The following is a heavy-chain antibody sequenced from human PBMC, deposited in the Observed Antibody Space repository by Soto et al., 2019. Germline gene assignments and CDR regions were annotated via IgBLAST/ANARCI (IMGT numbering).Heavy chain of an antibody. CDR2: IGTAGDT. Sequence: LRLSCAASGFTFSSYDMHWVRQATGKGLEWVSAIGTAGDTYYPGSVKGRFTISRENAKNSLYLQMNSLRAGDTAVYYCARGYCSSTSCYTEFGYYYGMDAWGQGTTVTVSS. J-gene: IGHJ6*02. D-gene: IGHD2-2*02. V-gene: IGHV3-13*01. CDR3: ARGYCSSTSCYTEFGYYYGMDA. CDR1: GFTFSSYD.